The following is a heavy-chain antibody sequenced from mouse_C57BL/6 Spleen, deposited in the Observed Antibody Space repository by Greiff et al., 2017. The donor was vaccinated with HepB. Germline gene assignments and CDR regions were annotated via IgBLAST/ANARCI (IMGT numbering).Heavy chain of an antibody. Sequence: VQLQQSGAELVRPGASVTLSCKASGYTFTDYEMHWVKQTPVHGLEWIGAIDPETGGTAYNQKFKGKAILTADKSSSTAYMELRSLTSEDSAVYYCTRPTNYDERAWFAYWGQGTLVTVSA. D-gene: IGHD2-4*01. V-gene: IGHV1-15*01. CDR3: TRPTNYDERAWFAY. CDR2: IDPETGGT. CDR1: GYTFTDYE. J-gene: IGHJ3*01.